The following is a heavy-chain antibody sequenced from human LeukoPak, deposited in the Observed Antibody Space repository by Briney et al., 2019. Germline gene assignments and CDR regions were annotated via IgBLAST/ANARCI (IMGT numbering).Heavy chain of an antibody. CDR2: INHSGST. Sequence: PSETLSLTCTVSGGSISSSSHYWGWIRQPPGKGLEWIGEINHSGSTNSYPSLKSRVTMSVDTSKNQFFLNLRSVTATDTAIYYCARGGITMVRGRVGMDVWGQGTTVTVSS. CDR3: ARGGITMVRGRVGMDV. V-gene: IGHV4-39*07. CDR1: GGSISSSSHY. D-gene: IGHD3-10*01. J-gene: IGHJ6*02.